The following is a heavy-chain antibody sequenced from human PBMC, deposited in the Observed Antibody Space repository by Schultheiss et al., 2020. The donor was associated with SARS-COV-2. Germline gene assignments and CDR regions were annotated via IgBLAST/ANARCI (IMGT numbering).Heavy chain of an antibody. J-gene: IGHJ4*02. CDR3: AKDERLGELSLFDY. D-gene: IGHD3-16*02. V-gene: IGHV3-30*04. CDR1: GFTFSSYA. CDR2: ISYDGSNK. Sequence: GGSLRLSCAASGFTFSSYAMSWVRQAPGKGLEWVAVISYDGSNKYYADSVKGRFTISRDNSKNTLYLQMNSLRAEDTAVYYCAKDERLGELSLFDYWGQGTLVTVSS.